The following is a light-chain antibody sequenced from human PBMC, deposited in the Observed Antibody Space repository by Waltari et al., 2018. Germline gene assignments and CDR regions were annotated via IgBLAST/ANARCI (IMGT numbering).Light chain of an antibody. V-gene: IGKV1-5*03. CDR1: QRIDSW. CDR2: KSS. CDR3: QQYHSDVLS. J-gene: IGKJ4*01. Sequence: DIQMTQSPSTLSASVGDRVTMTCRASQRIDSWLAWYQQKPGKAPKVIIYKSSTLESGVPSRFSGSGFGTECTLTISSLQPDDFATYYCQQYHSDVLSFGGGTKVEIK.